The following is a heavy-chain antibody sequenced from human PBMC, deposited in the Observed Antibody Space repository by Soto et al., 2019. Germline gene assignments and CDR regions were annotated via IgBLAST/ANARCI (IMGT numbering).Heavy chain of an antibody. CDR1: GGSISSGGYS. D-gene: IGHD5-12*01. J-gene: IGHJ4*02. Sequence: SETLSLTCAVSGGSISSGGYSWGWIRQPPGKGLEWIGYIYHSGSTYYNPSLKSRVTISVDRSKNQFSLKLSSVTAADTAVYYCARRPVMATITGFDYWGQGTLVTVS. CDR3: ARRPVMATITGFDY. V-gene: IGHV4-30-2*01. CDR2: IYHSGST.